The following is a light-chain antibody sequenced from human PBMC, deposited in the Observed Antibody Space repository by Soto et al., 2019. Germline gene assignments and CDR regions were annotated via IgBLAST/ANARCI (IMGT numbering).Light chain of an antibody. Sequence: EIVMTQSPATLSVSPGERVTLSCRASQSVSSNLAWYQQKPGQAPRLLIYGASTRATGIPARFSGSGSGTEFTLTISSLQSEDFAVYYCQQYNNWPLKTFGPGTKVDIK. CDR1: QSVSSN. V-gene: IGKV3-15*01. J-gene: IGKJ3*01. CDR3: QQYNNWPLKT. CDR2: GAS.